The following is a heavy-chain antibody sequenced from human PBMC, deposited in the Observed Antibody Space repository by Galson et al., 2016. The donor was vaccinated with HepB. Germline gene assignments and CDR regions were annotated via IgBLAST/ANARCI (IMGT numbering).Heavy chain of an antibody. CDR3: VQGSTAPAV. D-gene: IGHD2-2*01. CDR2: VSGSGGSA. Sequence: SLRLSCAVSGFPFSDFGMPWVRQAPGKGLEWVSYVSGSGGSAYLADSVKGRFSISRDNSKNTLSLQMNSLTADDTAIYYCVQGSTAPAVWGKGTTVTVSS. J-gene: IGHJ6*04. CDR1: GFPFSDFG. V-gene: IGHV3-23*01.